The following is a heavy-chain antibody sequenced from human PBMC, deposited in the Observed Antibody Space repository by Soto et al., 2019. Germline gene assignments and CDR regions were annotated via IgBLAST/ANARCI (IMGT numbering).Heavy chain of an antibody. CDR2: IYYSGST. D-gene: IGHD5-18*01. V-gene: IGHV4-39*07. J-gene: IGHJ6*02. CDR1: GGSISSSSYY. CDR3: ARGEGTAMVTYYYYYGMDV. Sequence: PSETLSLTCTVSGGSISSSSYYWGWIRQPPGKGLEWIGSIYYSGSTYYNPSLKSRVTISVDTSKNQFSLKLSSVTAADTAVYYCARGEGTAMVTYYYYYGMDVWGQGTTVTVSS.